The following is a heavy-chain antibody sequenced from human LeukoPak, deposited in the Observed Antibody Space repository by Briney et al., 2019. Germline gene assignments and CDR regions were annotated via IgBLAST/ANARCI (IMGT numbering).Heavy chain of an antibody. CDR3: ARGVATIPNWFDP. V-gene: IGHV3-7*02. D-gene: IGHD5-12*01. CDR1: GFTFSSYW. Sequence: PGGSLRLSCAASGFTFSSYWMSWLRQAPGKGLEWVSNIKRDGSEKYYVDSVKGRFTISRDNAKNSLYLQMNSLRAEDTAVYYCARGVATIPNWFDPWGQGTLVTASS. CDR2: IKRDGSEK. J-gene: IGHJ5*02.